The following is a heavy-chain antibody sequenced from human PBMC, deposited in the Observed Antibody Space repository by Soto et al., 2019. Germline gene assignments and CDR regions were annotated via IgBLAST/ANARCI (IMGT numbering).Heavy chain of an antibody. V-gene: IGHV3-48*02. J-gene: IGHJ4*02. CDR1: GLTFSSYS. Sequence: GGSLRLSCAASGLTFSSYSMNWVRQAPGKGLEWVSYISSSSSTIYYADSVKGRFTISRDNAKNSLYLQMNSLRDEDTAVYYCAILEDSPVTPLDYWGQGTLVTVSS. CDR2: ISSSSSTI. CDR3: AILEDSPVTPLDY. D-gene: IGHD2-15*01.